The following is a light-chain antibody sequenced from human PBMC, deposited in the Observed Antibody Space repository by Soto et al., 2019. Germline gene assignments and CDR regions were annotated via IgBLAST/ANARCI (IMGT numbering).Light chain of an antibody. V-gene: IGKV1-12*01. CDR1: QGIWSW. CDR2: AAS. J-gene: IGKJ4*01. CDR3: QQAHSFPLT. Sequence: DIQMTQSPSSVSASVGDRVTITCRASQGIWSWLAWYQQKPGTAPNLLISAASSLQSGVPSRFSGSGSGTDFTLIISNLQPEDFATYYCQQAHSFPLTFGGGTKVEI.